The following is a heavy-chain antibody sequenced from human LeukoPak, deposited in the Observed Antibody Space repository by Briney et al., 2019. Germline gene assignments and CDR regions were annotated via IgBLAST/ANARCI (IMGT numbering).Heavy chain of an antibody. CDR1: GFTFSSYW. V-gene: IGHV3-7*04. D-gene: IGHD3-22*01. CDR3: VRGDSRDY. J-gene: IGHJ4*02. CDR2: INQDGSEK. Sequence: PGGSPRLSCAASGFTFSSYWMSWVRQAPGKGLEWVANINQDGSEKYYVDSVQGRFTVSRDNAKNSLYLQLNSLRAEDTAVYYCVRGDSRDYWGQGTLITVSS.